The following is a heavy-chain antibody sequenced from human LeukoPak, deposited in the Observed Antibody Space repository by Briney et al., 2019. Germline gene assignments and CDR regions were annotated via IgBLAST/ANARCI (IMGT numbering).Heavy chain of an antibody. V-gene: IGHV7-4-1*02. D-gene: IGHD3-10*01. CDR1: GYTFTSYA. J-gene: IGHJ3*02. CDR3: ASTTMVRGYPGAFDI. CDR2: INTNTGNP. Sequence: ASVKVSCKASGYTFTSYAMNWVRQAPGQGLEWMGWINTNTGNPTYAQGFTGRFVFSLDTSVSTAYLQISSLKAEDTAVYYCASTTMVRGYPGAFDIWGQGTMVTVSS.